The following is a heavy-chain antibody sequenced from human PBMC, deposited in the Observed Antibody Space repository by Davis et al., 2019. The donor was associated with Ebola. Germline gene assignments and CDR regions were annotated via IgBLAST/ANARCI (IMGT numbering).Heavy chain of an antibody. D-gene: IGHD1-1*01. J-gene: IGHJ5*02. V-gene: IGHV4-39*07. Sequence: GSLRLSCTVSGGSVSSGSYYWSWIRQPPGKGLEWIGEINHSGSTNYNPSLKSRVTISVDTSKNQFSLKVSSVTAADTAVYYCARGPSYMGFDPWGQGTLVTVSS. CDR3: ARGPSYMGFDP. CDR2: INHSGST. CDR1: GGSVSSGSYY.